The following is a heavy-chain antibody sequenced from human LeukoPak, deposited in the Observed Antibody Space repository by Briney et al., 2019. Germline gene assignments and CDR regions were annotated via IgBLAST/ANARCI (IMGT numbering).Heavy chain of an antibody. CDR1: GGSISSSSYF. CDR3: ARHSRGYYDSTGYYYGSHAFDI. CDR2: IYYSGTT. V-gene: IGHV4-39*01. J-gene: IGHJ3*02. Sequence: SETLSLTCTVSGGSISSSSYFWGWIRQPPGKGLEWIGSIYYSGTTYYNPSLKSRVTISVDTSRNQFSLKLSSVTAADTAVFHCARHSRGYYDSTGYYYGSHAFDIWGQGTMVTVSS. D-gene: IGHD3-22*01.